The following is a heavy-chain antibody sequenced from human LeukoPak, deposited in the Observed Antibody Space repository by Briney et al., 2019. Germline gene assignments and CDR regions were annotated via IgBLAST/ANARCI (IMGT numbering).Heavy chain of an antibody. CDR1: GDSISSAGYH. J-gene: IGHJ4*02. V-gene: IGHV4-31*03. CDR2: ISNSGTT. Sequence: SQTPPLTCTVSGDSISSAGYHWTWIRQLPGKGLEWIGYISNSGTTHYNPSLKSRLTISADTSKNQFSLKLSSVTAADTAVYYCARDRSSGWYVYDYWGQGTLVTVSS. D-gene: IGHD6-19*01. CDR3: ARDRSSGWYVYDY.